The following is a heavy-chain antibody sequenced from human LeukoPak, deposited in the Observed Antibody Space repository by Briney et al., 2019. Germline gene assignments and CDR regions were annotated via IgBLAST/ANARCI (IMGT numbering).Heavy chain of an antibody. V-gene: IGHV3-74*01. CDR2: MNSDGSIT. CDR3: ARGTLFWHGVDY. D-gene: IGHD3-3*01. CDR1: GFTFSSHW. J-gene: IGHJ4*02. Sequence: AGGSLRLSCAASGFTFSSHWMRWVRQVPGKGLVWVSRMNSDGSITSYADSVKGRFTISRDNAKNMLYLQMNSLRAEDTAVYYCARGTLFWHGVDYWGQGTLVTVSS.